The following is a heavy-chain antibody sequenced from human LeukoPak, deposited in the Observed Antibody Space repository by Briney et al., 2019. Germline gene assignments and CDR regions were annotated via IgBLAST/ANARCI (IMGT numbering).Heavy chain of an antibody. D-gene: IGHD1-7*01. CDR3: AKRLSGTSVYFHY. CDR2: INHDGSSI. J-gene: IGHJ4*02. Sequence: PGGSQNISYAAPGFSFNSHGLHLARKAPGKGPDWEANINHDGSSIAYGDSVRGRFTVSRDKSENILFLQMNSLIPEDTAVYYCAKRLSGTSVYFHYWGQGTLFTVSS. V-gene: IGHV3-30*02. CDR1: GFSFNSHG.